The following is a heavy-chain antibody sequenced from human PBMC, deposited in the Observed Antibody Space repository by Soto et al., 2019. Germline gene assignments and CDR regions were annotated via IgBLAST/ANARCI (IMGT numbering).Heavy chain of an antibody. V-gene: IGHV1-18*01. CDR2: ISAYNGNT. J-gene: IGHJ4*02. CDR1: GYTFTSYG. Sequence: ASVKVSCKASGYTFTSYGISWVRQAPGQGLEWMGWISAYNGNTNYAQKLQGRVTMTTDTSTSTAYMELRSLRSDDTAVYYCARGPYPGGGYASIDYWGQGTLVTGSS. D-gene: IGHD5-12*01. CDR3: ARGPYPGGGYASIDY.